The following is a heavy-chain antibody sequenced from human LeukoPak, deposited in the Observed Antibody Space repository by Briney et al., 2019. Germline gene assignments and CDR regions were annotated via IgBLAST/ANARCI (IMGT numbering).Heavy chain of an antibody. CDR2: ISSSGSTI. V-gene: IGHV3-48*03. Sequence: QPGGSLRLSCAASGFTFSSYEMNWVRQAPGKGLEWVSYISSSGSTIYYADSVKGRFTISRDNAKNSLYLQMNSLRAEDTAVYYCARDHGDYGDYDYYYYMDVWGKGTTVTVSS. CDR3: ARDHGDYGDYDYYYYMDV. J-gene: IGHJ6*03. D-gene: IGHD4-17*01. CDR1: GFTFSSYE.